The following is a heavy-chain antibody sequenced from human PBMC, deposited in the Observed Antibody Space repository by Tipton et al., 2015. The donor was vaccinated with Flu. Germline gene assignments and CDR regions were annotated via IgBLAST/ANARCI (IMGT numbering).Heavy chain of an antibody. CDR3: ARDRPTYYYDSSGYHYL. J-gene: IGHJ5*02. CDR2: IYSGGST. D-gene: IGHD3-22*01. Sequence: SLRLSCAASGFTVSSNYMSWVRQAPGKGLEWVSVIYSGGSTYYADSVKGRFTISRDNSKNTLYLQMNSLRAEDTAVYYCARDRPTYYYDSSGYHYLWGQGTLVTVSS. CDR1: GFTVSSNY. V-gene: IGHV3-53*01.